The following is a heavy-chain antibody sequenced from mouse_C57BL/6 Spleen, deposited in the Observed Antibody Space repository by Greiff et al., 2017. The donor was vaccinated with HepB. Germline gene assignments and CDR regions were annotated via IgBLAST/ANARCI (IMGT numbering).Heavy chain of an antibody. Sequence: EVHLVESGGDLVKPGGSLKLSCAASGFTFSSYGMSWVRQTPDKRLEWVATISSGGSYTYYPDSVKGRFTISRDNAKNTLYLQMSSLKSEDTAMYYCARHSSLGPNAMDYWGQGTSVTVSS. V-gene: IGHV5-6*01. D-gene: IGHD1-1*01. CDR1: GFTFSSYG. J-gene: IGHJ4*01. CDR2: ISSGGSYT. CDR3: ARHSSLGPNAMDY.